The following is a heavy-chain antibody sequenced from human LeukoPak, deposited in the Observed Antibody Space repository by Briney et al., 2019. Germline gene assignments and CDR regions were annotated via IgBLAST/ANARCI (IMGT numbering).Heavy chain of an antibody. V-gene: IGHV1-46*01. J-gene: IGHJ4*02. CDR2: INPSGGST. CDR1: GYTFPTYY. Sequence: ASVKVSCKASGYTFPTYYIHWVRQSPGQGLEWMGIINPSGGSTSYAQKFQGRLTMTRDTSTSTVYMELSSLRSEDTAVYYCARPSGTYFPIDYWGQGTLVTVSS. D-gene: IGHD1-26*01. CDR3: ARPSGTYFPIDY.